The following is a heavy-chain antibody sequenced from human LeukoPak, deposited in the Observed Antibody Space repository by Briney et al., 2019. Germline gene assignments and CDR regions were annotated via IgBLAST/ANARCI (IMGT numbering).Heavy chain of an antibody. V-gene: IGHV4-61*02. J-gene: IGHJ5*02. CDR3: ARREEDWFDP. CDR2: TYTSGST. CDR1: GGSISSGSYY. Sequence: PSETLSLTCTVSGGSISSGSYYWSWIRQPAGKGLEWIGRTYTSGSTNYNPSLKSRVTISVDTSKNQFSLKLSSVTAADTAVYYCARREEDWFDPWGQGTLVTVSS.